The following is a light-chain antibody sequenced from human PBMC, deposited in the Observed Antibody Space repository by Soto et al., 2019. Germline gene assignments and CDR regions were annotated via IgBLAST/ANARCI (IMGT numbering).Light chain of an antibody. Sequence: DIQMTQSPSTLSASVGDRVNITCRASQRIVVWLAWYQQKVGKAPKLLIYDASNLESGVPSRFSGSGSGTEFTITISILQPDDFATDYCQQYNSYPCTFGEGTKVEIK. CDR2: DAS. J-gene: IGKJ1*01. CDR3: QQYNSYPCT. CDR1: QRIVVW. V-gene: IGKV1-5*01.